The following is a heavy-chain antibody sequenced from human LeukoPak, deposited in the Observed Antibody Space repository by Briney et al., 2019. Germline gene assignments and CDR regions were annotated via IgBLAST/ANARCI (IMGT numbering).Heavy chain of an antibody. J-gene: IGHJ4*02. CDR1: GGTFSSYA. Sequence: ASVKVSCKASGGTFSSYAISWVRQAPGQGLEWMGWISAYNGNTNYAQKLQGRVTMTTDTSTSTAYMELRSLRSDDTAVYYCARDTASRIVVVPRSDYWGQGTLVTVSS. CDR3: ARDTASRIVVVPRSDY. V-gene: IGHV1-18*01. CDR2: ISAYNGNT. D-gene: IGHD2-2*01.